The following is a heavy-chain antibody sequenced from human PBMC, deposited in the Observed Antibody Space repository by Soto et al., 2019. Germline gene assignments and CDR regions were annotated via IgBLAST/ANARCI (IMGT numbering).Heavy chain of an antibody. J-gene: IGHJ4*02. V-gene: IGHV3-21*01. CDR1: RVTCSRRS. CDR2: ITSSSSSI. D-gene: IGHD5-18*01. Sequence: PGGSVILPSPASRVTCSRRSIYWVRPAPGKGLEWVSSITSSSSSIYYADSVKGRFTISRDNAKNSLFLQMNSLRAEDTAVYYCARSMSGFSYGKSDYWCQGTLVTV. CDR3: ARSMSGFSYGKSDY.